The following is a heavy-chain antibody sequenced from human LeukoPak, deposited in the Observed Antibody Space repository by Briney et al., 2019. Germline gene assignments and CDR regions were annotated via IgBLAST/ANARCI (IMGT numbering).Heavy chain of an antibody. V-gene: IGHV4-59*08. Sequence: SETLSLTCTVSGGSISSYYWSWIRQPPGKGLEWIGYIYYSGSTNYNPSLKSRVTISVDTSKNQFSLKLSSVTAVDTAVYYCATQVRPRAPIDYWGQGTLVTVSS. J-gene: IGHJ4*02. D-gene: IGHD4/OR15-4a*01. CDR3: ATQVRPRAPIDY. CDR1: GGSISSYY. CDR2: IYYSGST.